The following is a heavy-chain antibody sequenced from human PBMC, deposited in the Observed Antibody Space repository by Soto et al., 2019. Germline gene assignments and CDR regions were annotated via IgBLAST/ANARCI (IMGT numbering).Heavy chain of an antibody. J-gene: IGHJ4*02. CDR3: ARGGGYCSGGSCYIDY. CDR1: GGTFSSYA. CDR2: IIPIFGTA. D-gene: IGHD2-15*01. Sequence: QVQLVQSGAEVKKPGSSVKVSCKASGGTFSSYAISWVRQAPGQGLEWMGGIIPIFGTANYAQKFQGRVTITAAESTSTASMELGSLRSEDTAVYYCARGGGYCSGGSCYIDYWGQGTLVTVSS. V-gene: IGHV1-69*12.